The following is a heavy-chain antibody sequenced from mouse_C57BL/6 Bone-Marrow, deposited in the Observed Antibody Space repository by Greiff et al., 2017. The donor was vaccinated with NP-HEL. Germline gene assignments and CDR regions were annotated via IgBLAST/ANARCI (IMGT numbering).Heavy chain of an antibody. CDR2: IDPETGGT. J-gene: IGHJ2*01. CDR3: LTTPLRY. D-gene: IGHD1-1*01. CDR1: GYTFTDYE. V-gene: IGHV1-15*01. Sequence: VQLQESGAELVRPGASVTLSCKASGYTFTDYEMHWVKQTPVHGLEWIGAIDPETGGTAYNQKFKGKAILTADKSSSTAYMELRSLTSEDSAVYYCLTTPLRYWGQGTTLTVSS.